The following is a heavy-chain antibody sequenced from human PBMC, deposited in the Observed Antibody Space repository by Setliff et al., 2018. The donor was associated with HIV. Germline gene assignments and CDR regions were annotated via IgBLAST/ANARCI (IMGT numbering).Heavy chain of an antibody. CDR3: ARDFSGQQLVGGWFDP. J-gene: IGHJ5*02. D-gene: IGHD6-13*01. CDR1: GGTFSNFA. CDR2: IIPILGIT. V-gene: IGHV1-69*10. Sequence: SVKVSCKTSGGTFSNFAVSWVRQAPGQRLEWMGAIIPILGITNYAEKFQGRVTITADESTSTAYMELSSLRSDDTAVYYCARDFSGQQLVGGWFDPWGQGTLVTVSS.